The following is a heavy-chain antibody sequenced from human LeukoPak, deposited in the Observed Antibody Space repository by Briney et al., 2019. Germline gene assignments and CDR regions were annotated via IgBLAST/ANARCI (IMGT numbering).Heavy chain of an antibody. J-gene: IGHJ5*02. V-gene: IGHV4-38-2*01. CDR3: ARAPTSSNYHWFDP. CDR2: IYHSGST. D-gene: IGHD4-11*01. CDR1: GYSIGSGYH. Sequence: PSETLSLTCAVSGYSIGSGYHWGWIRQPPGKGLEWIGSIYHSGSTYCNPSLKSRVTVSLDTSKNQFSLNLTSVTAADTAVYYCARAPTSSNYHWFDPWGQGTLVTVSS.